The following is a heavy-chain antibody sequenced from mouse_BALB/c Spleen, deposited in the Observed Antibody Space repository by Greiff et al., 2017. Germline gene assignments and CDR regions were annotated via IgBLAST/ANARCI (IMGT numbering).Heavy chain of an antibody. D-gene: IGHD3-3*01. CDR3: ARHREGAMDY. CDR1: GFTFSSYY. CDR2: INSNGGST. Sequence: EVQRVESGGGLVQPGGSLKLSCAASGFTFSSYYMSWVRQTPEKRLELVAAINSNGGSTYYPDTVKGRFTISRDNAKNTLYLQMSSLKSEDTALYYCARHREGAMDYWGQGTSVTVSS. V-gene: IGHV5-6-2*01. J-gene: IGHJ4*01.